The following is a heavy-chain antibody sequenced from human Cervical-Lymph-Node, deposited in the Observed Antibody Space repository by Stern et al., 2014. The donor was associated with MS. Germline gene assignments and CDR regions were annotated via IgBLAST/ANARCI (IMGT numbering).Heavy chain of an antibody. J-gene: IGHJ4*02. CDR1: GFPFSSYG. CDR3: ARDDVVPAPIYVFDY. D-gene: IGHD2-2*01. CDR2: IWYDGSNK. V-gene: IGHV3-33*01. Sequence: QVQLVESGGGVVQPGRSLRLSCAASGFPFSSYGMHWVRQAPGKGLEWVAVIWYDGSNKYYADSVKGRFTISRDNSKNTLYLQMNSLRAEDTAVYYCARDDVVPAPIYVFDYWGQGALVTVSS.